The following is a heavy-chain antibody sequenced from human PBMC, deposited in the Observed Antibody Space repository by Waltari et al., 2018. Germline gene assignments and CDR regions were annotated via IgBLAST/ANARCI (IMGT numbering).Heavy chain of an antibody. CDR1: GLTFSSYA. V-gene: IGHV3-23*03. CDR3: AKIDSSGYYYYYYYYMDV. CDR2: IYSGGST. J-gene: IGHJ6*03. Sequence: EVQLLESGGGLVQPGGSLRLSCAASGLTFSSYAMSWVRQAPGKGLEWVSVIYSGGSTYYADSVKGRFTISRDNSKNTLYLQMNSLRAEDTAVYYCAKIDSSGYYYYYYYYMDVWGKGTTVTVSS. D-gene: IGHD3-22*01.